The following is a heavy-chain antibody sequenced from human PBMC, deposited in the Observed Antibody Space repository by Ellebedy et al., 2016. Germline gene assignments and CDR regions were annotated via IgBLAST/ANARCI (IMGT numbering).Heavy chain of an antibody. Sequence: GESLKISCEASGFTFSSYGMHWVRQAPGKGLEWVAVIWYDGSNKYYADSVKGRFTISRDNSKNTLYLQMNSLRAEDTAVYYCARDEGAVARAPFFDYWGQGTLVTVSS. CDR2: IWYDGSNK. J-gene: IGHJ4*02. D-gene: IGHD6-19*01. V-gene: IGHV3-33*01. CDR3: ARDEGAVARAPFFDY. CDR1: GFTFSSYG.